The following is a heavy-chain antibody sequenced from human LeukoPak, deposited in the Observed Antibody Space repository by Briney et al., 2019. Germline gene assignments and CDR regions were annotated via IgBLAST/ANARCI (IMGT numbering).Heavy chain of an antibody. CDR1: GLNFRNYW. V-gene: IGHV3-7*01. Sequence: PGGSLRLSCAASGLNFRNYWVSWVRQAQGKGLEWVANIHPDGGTKNYVRSVKGRFTISRDNAANSLDLQMNSLRVEDTAVYYCASTFPYCSGDSCALGAQGTLVSVSS. J-gene: IGHJ4*02. CDR2: IHPDGGTK. CDR3: ASTFPYCSGDSCAL. D-gene: IGHD2-15*01.